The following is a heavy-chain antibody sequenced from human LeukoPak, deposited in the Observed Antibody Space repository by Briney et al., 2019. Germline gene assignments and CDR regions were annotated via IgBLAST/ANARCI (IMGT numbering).Heavy chain of an antibody. CDR1: GFTFSSYA. CDR3: ARGRYYDNSVYYYFDY. V-gene: IGHV3-23*01. Sequence: GGSLRLSCAASGFTFSSYAMSWVRQAPGMGLAWVSAISGSGGSTYYADSVKGRFTISRDTSKNTLYLQMNSLRAEDTAVYYCARGRYYDNSVYYYFDYWGQGTLVTASS. J-gene: IGHJ4*02. D-gene: IGHD3-22*01. CDR2: ISGSGGST.